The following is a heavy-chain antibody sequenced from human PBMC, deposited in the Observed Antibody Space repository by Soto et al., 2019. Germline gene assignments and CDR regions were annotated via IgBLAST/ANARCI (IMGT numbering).Heavy chain of an antibody. V-gene: IGHV4-34*01. CDR3: ARVGRYSYGSGSYYQQDNWFAP. D-gene: IGHD3-10*01. CDR2: INHSGTT. Sequence: SETLSLTSAVYGGSFSGYYWSWIRQPPGNGLEWNGEINHSGTTNYNPSLHSRVTISVDTSTTQFSLKLSSVTAADTAVYYCARVGRYSYGSGSYYQQDNWFAPRGPGTLVTVP. CDR1: GGSFSGYY. J-gene: IGHJ5*02.